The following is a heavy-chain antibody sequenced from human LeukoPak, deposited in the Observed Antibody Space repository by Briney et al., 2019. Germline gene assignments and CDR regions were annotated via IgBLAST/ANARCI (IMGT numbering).Heavy chain of an antibody. Sequence: ASVKVSCKASGYTFTGYYMHWVRQAPGQGLEWMGWINPNSVGTNYAQKFQGRVTMTRDTSISTAYMELRRLRSDDTAVYYCARPLRVTMIRGAAFRASSDFDPWGQGTLVTASS. V-gene: IGHV1-2*02. J-gene: IGHJ5*02. CDR2: INPNSVGT. CDR3: ARPLRVTMIRGAAFRASSDFDP. D-gene: IGHD3-10*01. CDR1: GYTFTGYY.